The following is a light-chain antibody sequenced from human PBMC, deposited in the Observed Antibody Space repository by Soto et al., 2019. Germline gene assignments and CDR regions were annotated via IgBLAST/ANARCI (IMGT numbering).Light chain of an antibody. CDR3: EAWDDSLNGDV. CDR2: SNN. CDR1: SSNIGSNT. Sequence: QSVLTQPPSASGTAVQRVTISCSGSSSNIGSNTVNWYQQLPGTAPKLLIYSNNQRPSGVPDRFSGSRSGTSASLAISGLQSEDEADYYCEAWDDSLNGDVFGTGTKLTVL. V-gene: IGLV1-44*01. J-gene: IGLJ1*01.